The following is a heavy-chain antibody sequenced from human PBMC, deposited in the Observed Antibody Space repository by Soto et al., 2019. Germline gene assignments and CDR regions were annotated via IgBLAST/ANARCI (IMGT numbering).Heavy chain of an antibody. V-gene: IGHV1-8*01. CDR2: MNPNSGNT. CDR3: ALAFSGSYYYYFDY. Sequence: GASVKVSCKASGYTFTSYDINWVRQATGQGLEWMGWMNPNSGNTGYAQKFQGRVTMTRNTSISTAYMELSSLRSEDTAVYYCALAFSGSYYYYFDYWGQGTLVTVS. CDR1: GYTFTSYD. D-gene: IGHD3-10*01. J-gene: IGHJ4*02.